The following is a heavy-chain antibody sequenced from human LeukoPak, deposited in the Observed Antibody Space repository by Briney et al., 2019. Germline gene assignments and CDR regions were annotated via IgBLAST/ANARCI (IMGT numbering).Heavy chain of an antibody. Sequence: PGGSLRLSCAASGFMFSSYWMSWVRQAPGKGLEWVANIKQDGSEKYYVDSVKGRFTISRDNAKNSLYLQMNSLRAEDAAVYYCARDLRGRVDYWGQGTLVTVSS. CDR2: IKQDGSEK. CDR3: ARDLRGRVDY. CDR1: GFMFSSYW. D-gene: IGHD3-10*01. V-gene: IGHV3-7*01. J-gene: IGHJ4*02.